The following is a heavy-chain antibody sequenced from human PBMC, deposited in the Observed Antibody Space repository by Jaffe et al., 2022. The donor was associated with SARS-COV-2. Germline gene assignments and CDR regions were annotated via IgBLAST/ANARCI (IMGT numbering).Heavy chain of an antibody. Sequence: EVQLVQSGAEVKKPGESLRISCKGSGYSFTSYWISWVRQMPGKGLEWMGRIDPSDSYTNYSPSFQGHVTISADKSISTAYLQWSSLKASDTAMYYCARQTDQNYGGVSLGGMDVWGQGTTVTVSS. CDR3: ARQTDQNYGGVSLGGMDV. V-gene: IGHV5-10-1*03. D-gene: IGHD4-17*01. J-gene: IGHJ6*02. CDR2: IDPSDSYT. CDR1: GYSFTSYW.